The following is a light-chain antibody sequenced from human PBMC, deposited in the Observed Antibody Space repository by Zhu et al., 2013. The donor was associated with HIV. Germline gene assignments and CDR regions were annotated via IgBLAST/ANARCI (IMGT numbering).Light chain of an antibody. J-gene: IGKJ5*01. Sequence: EIVLTQSPGTLSLSPGERATLSCRASENINRNLAWFQQRPGQAPRLLIYAVSTRATGIPARFTGSGSGTDFTLTINSLQSEDFATYYCQQSYSTPSTFGQGTRLEIK. CDR2: AVS. CDR1: ENINRN. CDR3: QQSYSTPST. V-gene: IGKV3-15*01.